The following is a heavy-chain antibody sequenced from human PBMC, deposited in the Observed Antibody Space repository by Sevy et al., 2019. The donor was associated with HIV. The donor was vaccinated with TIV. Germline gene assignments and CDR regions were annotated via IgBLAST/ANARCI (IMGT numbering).Heavy chain of an antibody. D-gene: IGHD2-2*01. Sequence: GGSLRLSCAASGFTFSSYAMSWVRQAPGKGLEWVSAISGSGGSTYYADSVKGRSTIARDKSKNTLYLQMNSLRAEDKAVYDCVGGNSQYQLLYYYYCMDVWGQGTTVTVSS. CDR3: VGGNSQYQLLYYYYCMDV. CDR1: GFTFSSYA. J-gene: IGHJ6*02. CDR2: ISGSGGST. V-gene: IGHV3-23*01.